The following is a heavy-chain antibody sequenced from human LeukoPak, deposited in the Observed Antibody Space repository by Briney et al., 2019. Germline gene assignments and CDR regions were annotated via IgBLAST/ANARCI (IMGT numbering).Heavy chain of an antibody. V-gene: IGHV3-21*01. CDR2: ISSGSSYI. D-gene: IGHD6-13*01. CDR1: GFTFSSYE. J-gene: IGHJ6*02. CDR3: ATLPHMYGGSSTHYFYYGMDV. Sequence: GGSLRLSCAASGFTFSSYEMNWVRQAPGKGLEWVSSISSGSSYIYYADSLKGRFTISRDNAKNSLYLQMNSLRAEDTAVYYCATLPHMYGGSSTHYFYYGMDVWGQGTTVSVCS.